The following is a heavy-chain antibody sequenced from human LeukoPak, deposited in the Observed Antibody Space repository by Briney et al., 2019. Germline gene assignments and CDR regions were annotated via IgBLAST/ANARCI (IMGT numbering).Heavy chain of an antibody. V-gene: IGHV3-23*01. CDR1: GFTLRTYW. J-gene: IGHJ4*02. D-gene: IGHD3-3*01. CDR2: ISASGDST. Sequence: GGSLRLSCAASGFTLRTYWMSWVRQAPGKGLEWVSGISASGDSTLYANSVKGRVTISRDNSKNMLYLQMNSLRAEDTAIYFCANGNGQRFLEWLHEAYFDYWGQGTLVTVSS. CDR3: ANGNGQRFLEWLHEAYFDY.